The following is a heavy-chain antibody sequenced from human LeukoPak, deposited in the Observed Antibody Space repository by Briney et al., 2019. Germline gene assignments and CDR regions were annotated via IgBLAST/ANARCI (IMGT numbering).Heavy chain of an antibody. Sequence: GGSLRLSCAASGFTFSIYWMYWVRQAPGKGLMWVSRCDSDGSGTTYVDSVKGRFTVSRDNAKSTLYLQMSSLRAEDTAVYYCATSSVWGGAFNIWGQGTMVTVSS. V-gene: IGHV3-74*01. D-gene: IGHD3-16*01. CDR1: GFTFSIYW. CDR3: ATSSVWGGAFNI. J-gene: IGHJ3*02. CDR2: CDSDGSGT.